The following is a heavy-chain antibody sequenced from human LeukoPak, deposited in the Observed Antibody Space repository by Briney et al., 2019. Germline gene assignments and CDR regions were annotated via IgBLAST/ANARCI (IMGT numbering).Heavy chain of an antibody. V-gene: IGHV3-49*04. CDR3: TRWNTVSYYEL. J-gene: IGHJ4*02. CDR2: IGSKASGGKT. D-gene: IGHD4-17*01. CDR1: GFTFADYA. Sequence: GGSLRLSCTGSGFTFADYALTWVRQAPGKGLEWVASIGSKASGGKTEYAASAKGRFSISRDDSKSTAYLQMDSLKNEDTAVFYCTRWNTVSYYELWGQGTLVSVSS.